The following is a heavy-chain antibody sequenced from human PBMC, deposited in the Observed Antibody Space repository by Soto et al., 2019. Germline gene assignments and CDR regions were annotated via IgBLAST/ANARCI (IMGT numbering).Heavy chain of an antibody. V-gene: IGHV4-34*01. J-gene: IGHJ4*02. CDR3: ARGKLSDYVWGSYRYHFDY. CDR1: GGSFSGYY. CDR2: INHSGST. Sequence: LSLTCAVYGGSFSGYYWSWIRQPPGKGLEWIGEINHSGSTNYNPSLKSRVTISVDTSKNQFSLKLSSVTAADTAVYYCARGKLSDYVWGSYRYHFDYWGQGTVVTV. D-gene: IGHD3-16*02.